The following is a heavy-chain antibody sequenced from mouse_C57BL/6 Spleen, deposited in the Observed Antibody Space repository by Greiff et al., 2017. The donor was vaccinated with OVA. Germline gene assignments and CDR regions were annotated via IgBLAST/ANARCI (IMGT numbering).Heavy chain of an antibody. J-gene: IGHJ2*01. CDR3: SGWDRSYYYDD. Sequence: VQLQQSGPELVKPGASVTLSCTASGYTFTDYYINWVKQRPGQGLEWIGWIYPGTGNTNYNATFKGKATLTVGTSSSTAYMQLSSLTSEDSAVYFCSGWDRSYYYDDWGQGTTLTVSS. CDR1: GYTFTDYY. CDR2: IYPGTGNT. D-gene: IGHD2-14*01. V-gene: IGHV1-84*01.